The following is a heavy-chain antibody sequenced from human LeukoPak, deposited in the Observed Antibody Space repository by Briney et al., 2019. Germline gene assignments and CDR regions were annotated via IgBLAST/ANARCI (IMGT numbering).Heavy chain of an antibody. V-gene: IGHV4-4*07. Sequence: SETLSLTCTVSGYSISSGYSWSWIRQPAGKGLEWIGRIYTRGNTNYNPSLKSRVTMSVDTSKNQFSLKLSSVTAADTAVYYCARDFPDVWGKGTTVTISS. CDR3: ARDFPDV. J-gene: IGHJ6*04. CDR2: IYTRGNT. CDR1: GYSISSGYS.